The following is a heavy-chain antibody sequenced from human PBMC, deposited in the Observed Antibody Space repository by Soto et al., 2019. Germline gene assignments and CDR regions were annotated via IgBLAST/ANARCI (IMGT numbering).Heavy chain of an antibody. Sequence: PGESLKISCKGSGYSFTSYWIGWVRQMPGKGLEWMGIIYPGDSDTRYSPSFQGQVTISADKSISTAYLQWSSLKASDTAMYYCAGGGVRGVITRTRDYYGMDVWGQGSTVTVSS. D-gene: IGHD3-10*01. J-gene: IGHJ6*02. CDR1: GYSFTSYW. CDR2: IYPGDSDT. V-gene: IGHV5-51*01. CDR3: AGGGVRGVITRTRDYYGMDV.